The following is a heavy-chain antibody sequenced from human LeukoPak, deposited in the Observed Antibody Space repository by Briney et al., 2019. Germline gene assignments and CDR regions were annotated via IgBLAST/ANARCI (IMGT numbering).Heavy chain of an antibody. V-gene: IGHV3-30-3*01. Sequence: GGSLRLSCAASGFTFSSYAMHWVRQAPGKGLEWVAVISYDGSNKYYADSVKGRFTISRDNSKNTLYLQMNSLRAEDTAVYYCARRPPFSDYWGQGTLVTVSS. CDR3: ARRPPFSDY. CDR1: GFTFSSYA. CDR2: ISYDGSNK. J-gene: IGHJ4*02.